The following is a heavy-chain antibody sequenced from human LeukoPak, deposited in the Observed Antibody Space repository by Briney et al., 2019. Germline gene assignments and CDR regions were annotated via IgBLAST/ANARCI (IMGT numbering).Heavy chain of an antibody. D-gene: IGHD1-26*01. Sequence: GGSLRLSCAASGFTFSSYAMHWVRQAPGKGLEWVAVISYDGSNKYYADSVKGRFTISRDNSKNTLYLQMNSLRAEDTAVYYCAKGEQGWEPIYLHYWGQGTLVTVSS. V-gene: IGHV3-30*04. J-gene: IGHJ4*02. CDR3: AKGEQGWEPIYLHY. CDR1: GFTFSSYA. CDR2: ISYDGSNK.